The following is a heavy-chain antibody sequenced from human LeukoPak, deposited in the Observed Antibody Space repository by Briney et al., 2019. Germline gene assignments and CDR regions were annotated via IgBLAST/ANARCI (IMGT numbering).Heavy chain of an antibody. CDR1: GGTFSSYA. Sequence: ASVKVSCKASGGTFSSYAISWVRQAPGQGLEWMGRIIPILGIANYALKFQGRVTITADKSTSTAYMELSSLRSEDTAVYYCARTQAYYYYGMDVWGQGTTVTVSS. J-gene: IGHJ6*02. V-gene: IGHV1-69*04. CDR2: IIPILGIA. CDR3: ARTQAYYYYGMDV.